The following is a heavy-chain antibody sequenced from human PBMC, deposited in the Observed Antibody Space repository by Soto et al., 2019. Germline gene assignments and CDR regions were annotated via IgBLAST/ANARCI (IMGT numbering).Heavy chain of an antibody. D-gene: IGHD6-19*01. CDR2: ISLNSGSI. J-gene: IGHJ4*02. CDR3: AKDKGSGWYVGIDY. Sequence: GEPLRLSCTASGFTFEYYAMHWVWKAPGTGLEWVSGISLNSGSISYADSVNGRFTISRDNAKNSLYLQMSRLRAEDTVLYYCAKDKGSGWYVGIDYWGQGTLVTVSS. V-gene: IGHV3-9*01. CDR1: GFTFEYYA.